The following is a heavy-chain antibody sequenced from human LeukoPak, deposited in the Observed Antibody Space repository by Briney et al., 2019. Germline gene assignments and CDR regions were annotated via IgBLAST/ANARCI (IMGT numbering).Heavy chain of an antibody. Sequence: ASVKVPCKASGYTFTGYYMHWVRQAPGQGLEWMGWINPNSGGTNYAQKFQGRVTMTRDTSISTAYMELSRLGSDDTAVYYCASYLGGYNNWFDPWGQGTLVTVSS. V-gene: IGHV1-2*02. CDR2: INPNSGGT. CDR1: GYTFTGYY. CDR3: ASYLGGYNNWFDP. J-gene: IGHJ5*02. D-gene: IGHD1-14*01.